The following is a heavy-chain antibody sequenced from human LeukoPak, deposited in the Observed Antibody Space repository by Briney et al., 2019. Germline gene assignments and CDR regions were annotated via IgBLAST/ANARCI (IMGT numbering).Heavy chain of an antibody. CDR2: MNPNSGIT. CDR3: ARERYCSSTSCRTYRERGYNWLDP. CDR1: GYTFTSYG. D-gene: IGHD2-2*01. J-gene: IGHJ5*02. Sequence: ASVKVSCKASGYTFTSYGISWVRQAPGQGLEWMGWMNPNSGITGYAQKFQGRVTITRNTSISTAYMELSSLRSEDTAVYYCARERYCSSTSCRTYRERGYNWLDPWGQGTLVTVSS. V-gene: IGHV1-8*03.